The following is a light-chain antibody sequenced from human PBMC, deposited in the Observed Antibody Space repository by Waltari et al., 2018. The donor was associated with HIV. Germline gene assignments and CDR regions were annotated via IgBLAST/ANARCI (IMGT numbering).Light chain of an antibody. CDR3: CSYAGNNSWV. CDR1: SSDVGSYNL. Sequence: QSALTQPASVSGSPGQSITISCIGTSSDVGSYNLVSWYQQHPGKAPKFMIYEVTKRPSGVSNRFSGSKSGNTASLTISGLRAEDEADYHGCSYAGNNSWVFGGGTKVTVL. J-gene: IGLJ3*02. V-gene: IGLV2-23*02. CDR2: EVT.